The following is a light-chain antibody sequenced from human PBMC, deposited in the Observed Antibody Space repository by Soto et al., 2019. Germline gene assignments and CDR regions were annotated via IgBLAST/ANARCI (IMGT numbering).Light chain of an antibody. Sequence: EIVLTQSPGTLSLSPGERATLSCRASQSVSSSYLAWYQQKPGQAPRLLIYGASSRATGIPDRFSGSGSGTDFTLTISRXXPEDFAVYYCQQYGSSPWTFGQGTKVEIK. CDR1: QSVSSSY. CDR3: QQYGSSPWT. V-gene: IGKV3-20*01. J-gene: IGKJ1*01. CDR2: GAS.